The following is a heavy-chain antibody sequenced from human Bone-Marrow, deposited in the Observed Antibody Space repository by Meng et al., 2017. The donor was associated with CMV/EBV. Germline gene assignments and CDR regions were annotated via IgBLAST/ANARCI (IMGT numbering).Heavy chain of an antibody. CDR1: GSTFSDYY. Sequence: GESLKISCAASGSTFSDYYMSWIRQAPGKGLEWVSYISSSGSTIYYADSVKGRFTISRDNAKNSLYLQMNSLRAEDTAVYYCARAQHYGMDVWGQGTTVTVSS. D-gene: IGHD2-2*01. CDR3: ARAQHYGMDV. V-gene: IGHV3-11*04. J-gene: IGHJ6*02. CDR2: ISSSGSTI.